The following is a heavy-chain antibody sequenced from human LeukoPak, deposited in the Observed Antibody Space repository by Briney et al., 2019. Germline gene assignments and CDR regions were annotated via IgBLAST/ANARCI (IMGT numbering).Heavy chain of an antibody. CDR3: ARDSVATVGAIDY. V-gene: IGHV3-21*01. D-gene: IGHD1-26*01. J-gene: IGHJ4*02. Sequence: PGGSLRLSCAASGFTFSNYSMNWVRQAPGKGLEWVSSISSSSSYIYYADSVKGRFTISRDNAKNSLYLQMNSLRAEDTAVYYCARDSVATVGAIDYWGQGTLVTVSS. CDR1: GFTFSNYS. CDR2: ISSSSSYI.